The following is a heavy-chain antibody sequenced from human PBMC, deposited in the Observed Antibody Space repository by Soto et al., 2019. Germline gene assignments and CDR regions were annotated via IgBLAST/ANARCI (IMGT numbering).Heavy chain of an antibody. Sequence: EVQLLESGGGLVQPGGSLRLSCAASGFTFSSYAMGWVRQAPGKGLEWVSTIGGSDGSTYYEDSVKGRFTISRNNSKDTLHLQNNSLRAEDTAVYYCAKERLGSVGGLYDPWGQGTLVTVSS. CDR2: IGGSDGST. CDR1: GFTFSSYA. J-gene: IGHJ5*02. V-gene: IGHV3-23*01. D-gene: IGHD3-10*01. CDR3: AKERLGSVGGLYDP.